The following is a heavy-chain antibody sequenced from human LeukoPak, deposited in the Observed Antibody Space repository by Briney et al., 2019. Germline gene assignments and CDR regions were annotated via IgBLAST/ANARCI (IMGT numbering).Heavy chain of an antibody. Sequence: GGSLRLSCAASGFSFSNSAMSWVRQAPGKGLEWVSVISSGGDKTNYADSVKGRFTVSRDSSQSYLQMNGLRTEDTATYYCTKWGEGDYDLYIGYFTKGRARFDVWGQGTLVSVSS. J-gene: IGHJ4*02. V-gene: IGHV3-23*01. CDR1: GFSFSNSA. D-gene: IGHD3/OR15-3a*01. CDR3: TKWGEGDYDLYIGYFTKGRARFDV. CDR2: ISSGGDKT.